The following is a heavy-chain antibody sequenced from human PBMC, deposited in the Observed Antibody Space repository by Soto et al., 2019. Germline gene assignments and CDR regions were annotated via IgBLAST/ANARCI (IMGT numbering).Heavy chain of an antibody. CDR3: ASGASRWYPYFLDS. CDR1: EGTFNSYA. J-gene: IGHJ4*02. V-gene: IGHV1-69*01. CDR2: IIPYYNTL. Sequence: QAQVVQSGAEVRKPGSSVKLSCKASEGTFNSYAIAWVRQAPGQGLEWMGGIIPYYNTLNYVQKFQDRVTITSDDSTNTVYMELSSLRSDDTAFYFCASGASRWYPYFLDSWAQGTLVTVSS. D-gene: IGHD6-13*01.